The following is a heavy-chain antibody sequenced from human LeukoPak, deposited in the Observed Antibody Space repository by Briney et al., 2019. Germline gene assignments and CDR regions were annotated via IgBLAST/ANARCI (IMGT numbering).Heavy chain of an antibody. Sequence: GGSLRFSCVTSGFTFTNHWMSWLRQAPGKWLEWVANIREDGGHTNYVDSVTGRFTISRDNAKNSLFLQMDGLRVDDTAVYFCARDGRGGHNDFWGQGTLITVSS. V-gene: IGHV3-7*01. CDR3: ARDGRGGHNDF. J-gene: IGHJ4*02. CDR2: IREDGGHT. CDR1: GFTFTNHW. D-gene: IGHD4-23*01.